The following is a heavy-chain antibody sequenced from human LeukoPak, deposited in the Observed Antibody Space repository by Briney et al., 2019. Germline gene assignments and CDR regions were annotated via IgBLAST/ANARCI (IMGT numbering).Heavy chain of an antibody. D-gene: IGHD3-10*01. V-gene: IGHV1-24*01. CDR2: FDPENGEM. CDR3: ATDQGQFGDPPFDY. CDR1: GYTLTELS. Sequence: GASVKVSCKVSGYTLTELSIHWVRQAPGKGLEWMGGFDPENGEMIFAQNFQGRVTMTEDTSTDTAYMELSSLRLEDTAVYYCATDQGQFGDPPFDYWGQGTLVTVSS. J-gene: IGHJ4*02.